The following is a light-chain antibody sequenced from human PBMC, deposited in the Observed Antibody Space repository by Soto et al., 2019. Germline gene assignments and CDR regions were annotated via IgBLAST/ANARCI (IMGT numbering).Light chain of an antibody. CDR3: HQYSSSPLT. Sequence: EMVMTQSPVTLSVSPGESATLSCRASQSVISNLAWYQQKPGQAPRLLIYGASTRATGIPDRFSGSGSGTEFTLTISRLEPEDFAVYYCHQYSSSPLTFGGGTKVEI. J-gene: IGKJ4*01. CDR2: GAS. V-gene: IGKV3-15*01. CDR1: QSVISN.